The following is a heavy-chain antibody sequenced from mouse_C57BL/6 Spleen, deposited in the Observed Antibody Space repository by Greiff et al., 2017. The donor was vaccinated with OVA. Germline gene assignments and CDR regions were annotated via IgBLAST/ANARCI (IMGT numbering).Heavy chain of an antibody. CDR2: IYPGDGGT. CDR3: ASWHDGYYVNDAMDY. V-gene: IGHV1-82*01. Sequence: QVQLQQSGPELVKPGASVKISCKASGYAFTSSWMNWVKQRPGKGLEWIGRIYPGDGGTYYNGKFKGKATLTADKSSSTAYMQLSSLTSEYSAVYFCASWHDGYYVNDAMDYWGQGTSVTVSS. J-gene: IGHJ4*01. D-gene: IGHD2-3*01. CDR1: GYAFTSSW.